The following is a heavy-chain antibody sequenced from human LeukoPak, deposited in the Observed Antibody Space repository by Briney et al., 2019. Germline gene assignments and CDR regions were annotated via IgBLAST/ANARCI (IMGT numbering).Heavy chain of an antibody. CDR3: ARDADYGDYVGGNDP. Sequence: GASVKVSCKASGYTFTSCAMHWVRQAPGQRLEWMGWINAGNGNTKYSQKFQGRVTITADESTSTAYMELSSLRSEDTAVYYCARDADYGDYVGGNDPWGQGTLVTVSS. CDR1: GYTFTSCA. J-gene: IGHJ5*02. CDR2: INAGNGNT. V-gene: IGHV1-3*01. D-gene: IGHD4-17*01.